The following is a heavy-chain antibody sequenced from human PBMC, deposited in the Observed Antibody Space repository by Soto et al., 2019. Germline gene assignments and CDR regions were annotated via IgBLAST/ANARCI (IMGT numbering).Heavy chain of an antibody. CDR3: AKELQRGMDV. D-gene: IGHD4-4*01. J-gene: IGHJ6*02. Sequence: QVHLVQSGAEVKQPGASVKVSCKASGYTFSVYHMHWVRQAPVQGLEWMGWVHPNSGGTNYAQSFEGRDTMTRDTSIKTAYMELSRLTSDDTAVYYCAKELQRGMDVWGQGTTVTVSS. CDR2: VHPNSGGT. V-gene: IGHV1-2*02. CDR1: GYTFSVYH.